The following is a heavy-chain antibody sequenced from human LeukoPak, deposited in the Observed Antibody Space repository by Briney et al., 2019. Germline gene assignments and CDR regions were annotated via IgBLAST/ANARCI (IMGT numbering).Heavy chain of an antibody. V-gene: IGHV3-48*03. CDR1: GFTFSSYE. CDR2: ISSSGSTI. J-gene: IGHJ4*02. D-gene: IGHD6-19*01. CDR3: ARDGSGWYDY. Sequence: SGGSLRLSCAASGFTFSSYEMNWVRQAPGKGLEWVSYISSSGSTIYFADSVKGRFTISRDNAKNSLYLQMNSLRAEDTAVYYCARDGSGWYDYWGQGILVTVSS.